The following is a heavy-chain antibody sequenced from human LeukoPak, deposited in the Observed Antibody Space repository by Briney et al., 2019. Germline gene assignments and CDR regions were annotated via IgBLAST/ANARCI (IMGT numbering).Heavy chain of an antibody. CDR3: AKDLRRRYYDSSGYPMDV. Sequence: GGSLRLSCAASGFTFSSYAMSWVRQAPGKGLGWVSAISGSGGSTYYADSVKGRFTISRDNSKNTLYLQMNSLRAEDTAVYYCAKDLRRRYYDSSGYPMDVWGQGTTVTVSS. D-gene: IGHD3-22*01. CDR2: ISGSGGST. CDR1: GFTFSSYA. J-gene: IGHJ6*02. V-gene: IGHV3-23*01.